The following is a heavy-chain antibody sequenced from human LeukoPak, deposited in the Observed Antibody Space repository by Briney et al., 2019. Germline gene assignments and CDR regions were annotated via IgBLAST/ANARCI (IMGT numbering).Heavy chain of an antibody. CDR2: ISNDGSNN. J-gene: IGHJ4*02. D-gene: IGHD6-19*01. Sequence: GGSLRLSCAASGFTFSYHGMHWVRQAPGKGLEWVALISNDGSNNNYADSVRGRFNISRDNSKNTLYLEVNSLRVEDTGVYYCAKEQWLINSFDNWGQGTLVTVSS. CDR1: GFTFSYHG. CDR3: AKEQWLINSFDN. V-gene: IGHV3-30*18.